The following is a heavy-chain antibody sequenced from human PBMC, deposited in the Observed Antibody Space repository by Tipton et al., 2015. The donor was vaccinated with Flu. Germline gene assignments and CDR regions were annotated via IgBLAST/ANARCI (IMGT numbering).Heavy chain of an antibody. Sequence: QLVQSGAEVKKPGESLKISCKGSGYSFTSYWIGWVRQMPGKGLEWMGIIYPGDSDTRYSPSFQGQVTISADKSISTAYLQWSSLKASDTAMYYCARAYSPYNWNLKEMRRGETPFQNFDYWGQGTLVTVSS. D-gene: IGHD1-7*01. V-gene: IGHV5-51*01. CDR3: ARAYSPYNWNLKEMRRGETPFQNFDY. CDR2: IYPGDSDT. CDR1: GYSFTSYW. J-gene: IGHJ4*02.